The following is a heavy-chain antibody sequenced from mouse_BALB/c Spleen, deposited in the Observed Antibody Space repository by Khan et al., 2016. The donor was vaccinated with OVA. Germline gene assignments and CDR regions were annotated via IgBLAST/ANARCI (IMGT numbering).Heavy chain of an antibody. D-gene: IGHD1-1*01. V-gene: IGHV1S136*01. J-gene: IGHJ3*01. CDR2: INPYNDGA. Sequence: VQLQQPGPELVKPGASVKISCQASGYSFTNYIIHWVKQKPGQGLEWIGYINPYNDGAKYNEKFKGKATLTSDKSSSTAYMELSGPTFEDSAVYYCARDYGRSFWFAHWGQGTLVTVSA. CDR3: ARDYGRSFWFAH. CDR1: GYSFTNYI.